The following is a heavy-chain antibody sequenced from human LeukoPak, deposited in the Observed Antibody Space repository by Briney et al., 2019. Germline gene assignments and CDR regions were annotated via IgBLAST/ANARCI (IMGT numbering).Heavy chain of an antibody. V-gene: IGHV4-39*01. J-gene: IGHJ5*02. Sequence: SETLSLTCTVSGGSISSTSYYWGWIRQPPGKGLEWIGSVYHTGTTYYNPSLKSRVTISADTSKNHFSLKLSSVTAADTAVYYCARHSVGVSTFDPWGQGTLVAVSS. CDR3: ARHSVGVSTFDP. CDR2: VYHTGTT. CDR1: GGSISSTSYY. D-gene: IGHD1-26*01.